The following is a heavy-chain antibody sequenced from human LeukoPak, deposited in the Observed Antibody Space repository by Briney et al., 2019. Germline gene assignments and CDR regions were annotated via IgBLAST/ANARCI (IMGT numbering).Heavy chain of an antibody. V-gene: IGHV3-23*01. CDR2: ISGSGGST. CDR1: GFTFSSYG. D-gene: IGHD3-22*01. Sequence: GGSLRLSCAASGFTFSSYGMSWVRQAPGKGLEWVSAISGSGGSTYYADSVKGRFTISRDNSKNTLYLQMNSLRAEDTAVYFCVRAGNYYDSSAPGDAFDIWGQGTLVTVSS. J-gene: IGHJ3*02. CDR3: VRAGNYYDSSAPGDAFDI.